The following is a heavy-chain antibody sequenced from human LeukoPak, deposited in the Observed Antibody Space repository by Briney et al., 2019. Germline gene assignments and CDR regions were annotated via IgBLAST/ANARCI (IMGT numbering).Heavy chain of an antibody. J-gene: IGHJ4*02. CDR2: IKEDGSEK. CDR1: GFTFSSYW. Sequence: WGSLRLSCAASGFTFSSYWMSWVRQAPGKGLEWVANIKEDGSEKYYVDSVKGRFTISRDNAKNSLYLQMNSLRAEDTAVYYCAREGYGRLVAHFDYWGQGTLVTVSS. CDR3: AREGYGRLVAHFDY. V-gene: IGHV3-7*01. D-gene: IGHD3-16*01.